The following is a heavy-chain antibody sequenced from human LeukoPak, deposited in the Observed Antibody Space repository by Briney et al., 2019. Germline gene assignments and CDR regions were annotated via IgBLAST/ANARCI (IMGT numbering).Heavy chain of an antibody. CDR1: GGSISGYY. V-gene: IGHV4-4*07. J-gene: IGHJ6*03. CDR3: ARNRGSTVITDQYYYYYMDV. D-gene: IGHD4-11*01. Sequence: SETLSLTCTVSGGSISGYYWSWIRQPAGKGLEWIGRIYTSGSTNYNPSLKSRVTMSVDTSKNQFSRKLSSVTATDTAVYYCARNRGSTVITDQYYYYYMDVWGKGTTVTVS. CDR2: IYTSGST.